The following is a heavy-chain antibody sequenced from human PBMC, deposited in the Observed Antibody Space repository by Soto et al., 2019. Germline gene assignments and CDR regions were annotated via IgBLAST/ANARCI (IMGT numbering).Heavy chain of an antibody. CDR1: GYTITSDG. J-gene: IGHJ4*02. Sequence: ASAEPCSNAPGYTITSDGISWVRHAPGQGLEWMGWISAYNGNTNYAQKLQGRVTMTTDTSTSTAYMELRSLRSDDTAVYYCARDQSYGGAFDYWGQGTLVTVSS. CDR3: ARDQSYGGAFDY. CDR2: ISAYNGNT. D-gene: IGHD2-21*01. V-gene: IGHV1-18*01.